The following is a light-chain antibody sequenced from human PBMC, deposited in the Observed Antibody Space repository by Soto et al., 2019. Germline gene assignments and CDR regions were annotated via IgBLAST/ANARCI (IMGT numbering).Light chain of an antibody. J-gene: IGLJ3*02. CDR1: SSDVGSYNL. CDR3: CSYAGSSTSWV. V-gene: IGLV2-23*02. Sequence: QSALTQPASVSGSPGQSITISCTGTSSDVGSYNLDSWYQQHPGKAPKLMIYEVSKRPSGVSNRFSGSKSGNTASLTISGLQAEDEADYYCCSYAGSSTSWVFGGRTKLTVL. CDR2: EVS.